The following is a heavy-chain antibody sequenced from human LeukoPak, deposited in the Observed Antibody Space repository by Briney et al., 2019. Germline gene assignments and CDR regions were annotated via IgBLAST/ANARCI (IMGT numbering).Heavy chain of an antibody. J-gene: IGHJ4*02. CDR2: INSDGSST. Sequence: PGGSLRLSCAASGFTFSSYWMHWVRQAPGKGLVWVSRINSDGSSTSYADSVKGRFTISRDNAKNTLYLQMNSLRAEDTAVYYCARTGQGKMATINLPDYWGQGTLVTVSS. CDR1: GFTFSSYW. V-gene: IGHV3-74*01. D-gene: IGHD5-24*01. CDR3: ARTGQGKMATINLPDY.